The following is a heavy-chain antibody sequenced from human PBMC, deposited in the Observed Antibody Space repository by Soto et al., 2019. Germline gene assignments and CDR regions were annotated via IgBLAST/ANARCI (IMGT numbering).Heavy chain of an antibody. V-gene: IGHV3-53*01. Sequence: GGSLRLGCAASGFTVSNNYMTGALQTPGRRLEWVSAISNTGSTYYAGSVKGRSTISRDSSTNTLYLEVNSLRADDTAVYYCAKVNVVVVAATFEYEYYFDYWGQGTLVTVSS. D-gene: IGHD2-15*01. J-gene: IGHJ4*02. CDR2: ISNTGST. CDR1: GFTVSNNY. CDR3: AKVNVVVVAATFEYEYYFDY.